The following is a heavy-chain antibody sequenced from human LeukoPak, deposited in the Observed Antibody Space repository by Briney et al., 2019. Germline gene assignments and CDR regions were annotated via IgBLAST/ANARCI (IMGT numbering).Heavy chain of an antibody. CDR3: ARAKSTTNYYDSSGYRR. D-gene: IGHD3-22*01. J-gene: IGHJ4*02. Sequence: PSETLSLTCAVYGGSFSGYYWSWIRQPPGKGLEWIGEINHSGSTNYNPSLKSRVTISVDTSKTQFSLKLSSVTAADTAVYYCARAKSTTNYYDSSGYRRWGQGTLVTVSS. CDR1: GGSFSGYY. V-gene: IGHV4-34*01. CDR2: INHSGST.